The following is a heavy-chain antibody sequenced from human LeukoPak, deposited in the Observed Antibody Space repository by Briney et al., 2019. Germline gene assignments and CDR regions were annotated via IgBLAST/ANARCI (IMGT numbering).Heavy chain of an antibody. Sequence: PSETLSLTCAVSGGSLSSGDYYWSWIRQPPGRGLEWDWYLYYSGSTYYNPSLKSRVTISVDTSKNQFSLKLSSVTAADTAVYYCAREGRQPNYYYGMDVWGQGTTVTVSS. D-gene: IGHD2-2*01. CDR1: GGSLSSGDYY. J-gene: IGHJ6*02. V-gene: IGHV4-30-4*01. CDR3: AREGRQPNYYYGMDV. CDR2: LYYSGST.